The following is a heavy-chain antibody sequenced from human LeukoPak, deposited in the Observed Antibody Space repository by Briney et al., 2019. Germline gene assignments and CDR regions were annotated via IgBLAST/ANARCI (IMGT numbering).Heavy chain of an antibody. CDR3: ARDHMEDYGLYYYYGMDV. CDR1: GGSISSSTYY. V-gene: IGHV4-39*02. J-gene: IGHJ6*02. CDR2: IYYSGNT. D-gene: IGHD4-17*01. Sequence: SETLSLTCTVSGGSISSSTYYWGWIRQPPGKGLEWIGSIYYSGNTYHNPSLKSRVTISVDTSKNQFSLKLSSMTAADTAVYYCARDHMEDYGLYYYYGMDVWDQGTTVTVPS.